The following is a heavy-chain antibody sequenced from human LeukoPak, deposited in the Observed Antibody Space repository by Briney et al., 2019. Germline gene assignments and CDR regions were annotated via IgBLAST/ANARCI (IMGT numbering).Heavy chain of an antibody. D-gene: IGHD3-16*02. Sequence: PGGSLRLSCTASGFTFGDYAMSWVRQAPGKGLEWVGFIRSKAYGGTTEYAASVKGRFTISRDDSKSIAYLQMNSLKTEDTAVYYCTRDPPFTFGGVIPPYWGQGTLVTVSS. J-gene: IGHJ4*02. CDR1: GFTFGDYA. CDR3: TRDPPFTFGGVIPPY. CDR2: IRSKAYGGTT. V-gene: IGHV3-49*04.